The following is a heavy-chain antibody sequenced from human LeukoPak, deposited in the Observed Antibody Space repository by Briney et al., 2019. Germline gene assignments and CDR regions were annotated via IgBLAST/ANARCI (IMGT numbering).Heavy chain of an antibody. CDR1: EFTFSNHS. D-gene: IGHD2-2*01. J-gene: IGHJ3*02. Sequence: GGSLRLSCAASEFTFSNHSMNWVRQAPGKGLEGVSSISRSGGSIYYADSLKGRFTISRDNAKNSLYLQMNSLRAEDTAVYFCARSLKVSAALDVFDIWGQGTMVTVSS. V-gene: IGHV3-21*01. CDR3: ARSLKVSAALDVFDI. CDR2: ISRSGGSI.